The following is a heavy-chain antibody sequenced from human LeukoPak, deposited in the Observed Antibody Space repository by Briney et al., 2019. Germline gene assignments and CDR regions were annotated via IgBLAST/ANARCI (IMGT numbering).Heavy chain of an antibody. Sequence: GESLKISCKGSGYSFTSYWIGWVRQMPGKGLEWMGIIYPGDSDTSYSPSFRGQVTISADKSISTAYLQWTSLKASDTAMYYCARENSGSFYSAGIDYWGQGTLVTVSS. CDR3: ARENSGSFYSAGIDY. J-gene: IGHJ4*02. D-gene: IGHD1-26*01. CDR2: IYPGDSDT. V-gene: IGHV5-51*01. CDR1: GYSFTSYW.